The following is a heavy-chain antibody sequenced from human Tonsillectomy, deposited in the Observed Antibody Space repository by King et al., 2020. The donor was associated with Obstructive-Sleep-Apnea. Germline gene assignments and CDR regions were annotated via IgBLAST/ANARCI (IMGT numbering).Heavy chain of an antibody. J-gene: IGHJ4*02. V-gene: IGHV3-9*01. CDR1: GFTFDDYA. Sequence: VQLVESGGNLVQPGRSLRLSCAASGFTFDDYAMHWVRQAPGKGLEWVSGISWNSGSIGYADSVKGRFTISRDNAKNSLYLQMNSLRAEDTAFYYCAKDNSSGWYRGLDYWGQGTLVTVSS. CDR2: ISWNSGSI. D-gene: IGHD6-19*01. CDR3: AKDNSSGWYRGLDY.